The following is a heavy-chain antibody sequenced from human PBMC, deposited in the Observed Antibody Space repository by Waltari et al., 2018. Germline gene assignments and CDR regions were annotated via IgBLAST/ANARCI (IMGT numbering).Heavy chain of an antibody. CDR2: LYYSGST. V-gene: IGHV4-39*02. CDR1: VGSLSIANYY. D-gene: IGHD3-22*01. J-gene: IGHJ4*02. CDR3: AREADYYDSSAYLG. Sequence: QLQLQESGPGLVKPSETLSLTCPVSVGSLSIANYYWGWIRQPPGKGLEWIGTLYYSGSTFYNPSLSSRVTMSVDTLKNQFSLKMTSVTAADTAVYYCAREADYYDSSAYLGWGQGTLVTVSS.